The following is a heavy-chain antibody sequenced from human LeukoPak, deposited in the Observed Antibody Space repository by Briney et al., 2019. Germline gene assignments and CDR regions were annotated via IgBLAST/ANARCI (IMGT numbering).Heavy chain of an antibody. CDR3: AKGGVPIPPSYSSGWYYQYYYYMDV. V-gene: IGHV3-74*01. Sequence: GGSLRLSCLASGFTFSSYWMHWVRQAPGKGLVWVSRINSDGSSTNYADSVKGRCTISRDNAKNTLYLQVNSLRAEDTAVYYCAKGGVPIPPSYSSGWYYQYYYYMDVWGKGTTVTISS. CDR1: GFTFSSYW. D-gene: IGHD6-19*01. CDR2: INSDGSST. J-gene: IGHJ6*03.